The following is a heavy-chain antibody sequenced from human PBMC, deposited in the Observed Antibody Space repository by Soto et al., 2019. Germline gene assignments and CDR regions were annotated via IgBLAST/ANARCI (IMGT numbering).Heavy chain of an antibody. CDR2: IKSKTDGGTT. J-gene: IGHJ4*02. V-gene: IGHV3-15*07. D-gene: IGHD3-22*01. CDR3: TTDPVTMIVVVPSSG. CDR1: GLTFSSYA. Sequence: PGGSLRLSCAASGLTFSSYAMNWVRQAPGKGLEWVGRIKSKTDGGTTDYAAPVKGRFTISRDDSKNTLYLQMNSLKTEDTAVYYCTTDPVTMIVVVPSSGWGQGTLVTVSS.